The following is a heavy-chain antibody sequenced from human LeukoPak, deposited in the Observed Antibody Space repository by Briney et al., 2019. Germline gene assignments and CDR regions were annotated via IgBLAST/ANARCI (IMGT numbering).Heavy chain of an antibody. Sequence: SETLSLTCAVYGGSFSGYYWSWIRQPPGKGLEWIGEINHSGSTNYNPSLKSRVTISVDTSKNQFSLKLGSVTAADTAVYYCARPRRGYSYGFDYWGQGTLVTVSS. J-gene: IGHJ4*02. V-gene: IGHV4-34*01. CDR3: ARPRRGYSYGFDY. D-gene: IGHD5-18*01. CDR2: INHSGST. CDR1: GGSFSGYY.